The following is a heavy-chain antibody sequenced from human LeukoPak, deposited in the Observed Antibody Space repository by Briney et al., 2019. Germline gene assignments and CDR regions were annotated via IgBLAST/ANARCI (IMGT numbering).Heavy chain of an antibody. J-gene: IGHJ6*02. V-gene: IGHV3-23*01. D-gene: IGHD1-7*01. CDR2: ILGSGGST. Sequence: GGSLRLSCAASGFPFNSYAMTWVRQAPGRGLEWVSSILGSGGSTYYADSVKGRFTISRDNSKNTLYLQMNSLRAEDTAVYYCAKDRAGTTRYGMDVWGQGTTVTVSS. CDR3: AKDRAGTTRYGMDV. CDR1: GFPFNSYA.